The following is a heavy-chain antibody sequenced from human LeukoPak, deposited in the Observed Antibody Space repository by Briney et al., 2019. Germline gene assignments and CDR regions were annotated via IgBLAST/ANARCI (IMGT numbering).Heavy chain of an antibody. J-gene: IGHJ6*03. V-gene: IGHV1-69*01. CDR3: ARSCSGGSCYSGYYYMDV. D-gene: IGHD2-15*01. Sequence: SVKVSCKASGGTFSSYAISWVRQAPGQGLEWMGGIIPIFGTANYAQKFQGRVMITADESTSTAYMELSSLRSEDAAVYYCARSCSGGSCYSGYYYMDVWGKGTTVTVSS. CDR1: GGTFSSYA. CDR2: IIPIFGTA.